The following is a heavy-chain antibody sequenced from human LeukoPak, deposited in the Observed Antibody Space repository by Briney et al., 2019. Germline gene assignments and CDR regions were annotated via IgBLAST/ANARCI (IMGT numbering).Heavy chain of an antibody. CDR2: IGGGGGST. V-gene: IGHV3-23*01. CDR1: GFTFSSYA. J-gene: IGHJ5*02. CDR3: AKAGYCRSTSCYINWFDP. D-gene: IGHD2-2*02. Sequence: VGSLRLSCAASGFTFSSYAMSWVRQAPGKGLEWVSAIGGGGGSTYYADSVKGRFTISRDNSKNTLYLQMNSLRAEDTAVYYCAKAGYCRSTSCYINWFDPWGQGTLVTVSS.